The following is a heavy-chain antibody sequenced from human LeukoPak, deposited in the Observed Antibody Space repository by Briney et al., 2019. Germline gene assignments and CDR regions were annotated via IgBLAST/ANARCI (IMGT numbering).Heavy chain of an antibody. CDR2: ISGSGGIT. CDR1: GCTFSSYG. CDR3: ARGFGAIRKPALDI. V-gene: IGHV3-23*01. J-gene: IGHJ3*02. Sequence: GGSLRLSCAASGCTFSSYGMSWVRQAPGKGLEWVSGISGSGGITYYTDSVKGRFTISRDNAKNALYLQMNSLRAEDTAVYYCARGFGAIRKPALDIWGQGTMVTVSS. D-gene: IGHD3-10*01.